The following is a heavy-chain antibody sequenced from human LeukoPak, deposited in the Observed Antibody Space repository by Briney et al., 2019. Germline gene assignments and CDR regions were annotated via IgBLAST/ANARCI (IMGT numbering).Heavy chain of an antibody. CDR2: IYYSGST. J-gene: IGHJ5*02. CDR3: ARDGSGSSYGYWFDP. D-gene: IGHD5-18*01. Sequence: SETLSLTCTVSGGSISSYYWSWIRQPPGKGLEWIGYIYYSGSTNYNPSLKSRVTISVDTSKNQFSLKLSSVTAADTAVYYCARDGSGSSYGYWFDPWGQGTLVTVSS. CDR1: GGSISSYY. V-gene: IGHV4-59*01.